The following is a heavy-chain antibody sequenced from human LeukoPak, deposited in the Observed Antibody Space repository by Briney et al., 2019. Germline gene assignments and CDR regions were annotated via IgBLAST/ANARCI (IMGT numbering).Heavy chain of an antibody. CDR3: ARGRYYYGSGSHRKNWFDP. CDR2: IYTSGST. CDR1: GGSISSYY. V-gene: IGHV4-4*07. Sequence: PSETLSLTCTVSGGSISSYYWSWIRQPAGKGLEWIGRIYTSGSTNYNPSLKSRVTMSVDTSKNQFSLKLSSVTAADTAVYYCARGRYYYGSGSHRKNWFDPWGQGTLVTVSS. J-gene: IGHJ5*02. D-gene: IGHD3-10*01.